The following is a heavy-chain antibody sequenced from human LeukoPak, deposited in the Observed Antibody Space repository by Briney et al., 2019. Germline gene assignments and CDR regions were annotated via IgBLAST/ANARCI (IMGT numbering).Heavy chain of an antibody. CDR2: ISGSGGST. J-gene: IGHJ4*02. CDR1: GFTFSSYA. CDR3: ARRVVADFDY. Sequence: PGGSLRLSCAASGFTFSSYAMSWVRQAPGKGLEWVSAISGSGGSTYYADSVKGRFTISRDNSKNTLHLQMNTLRAEDTAVYYCARRVVADFDYWGQGTLVTVSS. V-gene: IGHV3-23*01. D-gene: IGHD2-15*01.